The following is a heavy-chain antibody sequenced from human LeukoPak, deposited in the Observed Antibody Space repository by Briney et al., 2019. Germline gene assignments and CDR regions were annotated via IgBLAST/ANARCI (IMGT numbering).Heavy chain of an antibody. D-gene: IGHD1-26*01. V-gene: IGHV3-23*01. Sequence: GGSLRLSCAASGFTFDNYRMSWVRQAPGKGLEWVSTVNADGGNTYYADSVKGRFTISRDHSKSTLILQMNSLRVEDTALYYCTKRVKYGGTWDHFADWGQGTLVTVSS. CDR1: GFTFDNYR. CDR3: TKRVKYGGTWDHFAD. J-gene: IGHJ4*02. CDR2: VNADGGNT.